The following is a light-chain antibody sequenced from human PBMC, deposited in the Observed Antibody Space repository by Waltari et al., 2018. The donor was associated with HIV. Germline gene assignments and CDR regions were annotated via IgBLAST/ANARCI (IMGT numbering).Light chain of an antibody. V-gene: IGKV1-39*01. Sequence: DIQMTQSPSSLSASVGERVTITCRASEAIGTYLNWYQQRPGEAPRLLIFAVSSLHPGVPSRFIGSGSGTDFSLTINSLQPEDFATYYCQQNFFTSWSFGQGTTVDI. CDR3: QQNFFTSWS. CDR1: EAIGTY. J-gene: IGKJ1*01. CDR2: AVS.